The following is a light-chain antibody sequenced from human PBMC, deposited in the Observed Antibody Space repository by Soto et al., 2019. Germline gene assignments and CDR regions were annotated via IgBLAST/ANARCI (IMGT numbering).Light chain of an antibody. CDR2: KAS. J-gene: IGKJ1*01. Sequence: DFQMNQSASSLSASVGDRVTITGWTSQTISTYLNWYQHKPGKAPKLLIHKASSLQSGVPSRFRGSGSWTDFTLTISRLHPDDVATDYCQQYNSYSPTFGQGTKVDIK. CDR1: QTISTY. CDR3: QQYNSYSPT. V-gene: IGKV1-5*03.